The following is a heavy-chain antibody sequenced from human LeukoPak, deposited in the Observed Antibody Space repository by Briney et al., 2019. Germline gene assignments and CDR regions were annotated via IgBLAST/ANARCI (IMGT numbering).Heavy chain of an antibody. Sequence: GGSLRLSCAASGFTFSTYWMHWVRQAPGKGLVWVSRITTDESGTTYADSVMGRFTISRDNAKNTLYLQMNSLRAEDTAVYYCARGAYGFDIWGQGTMVTVSS. V-gene: IGHV3-74*03. CDR1: GFTFSTYW. D-gene: IGHD1-26*01. CDR2: ITTDESGT. J-gene: IGHJ3*02. CDR3: ARGAYGFDI.